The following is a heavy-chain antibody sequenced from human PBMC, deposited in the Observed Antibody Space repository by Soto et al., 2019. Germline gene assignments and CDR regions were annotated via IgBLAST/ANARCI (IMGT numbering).Heavy chain of an antibody. V-gene: IGHV4-30-2*01. Sequence: QLQLQESGSGLVRPSQTLSLTCAVSGGSISTFDYSWSWIRQAPGRGLEWIGSIYQSGRTYYIPSLKSRATMSLDKSKHQLSLKITSAVAAATARYYCAREMTIFGVAPGGGVDVWGQGTTCTVS. D-gene: IGHD3-3*01. CDR1: GGSISTFDYS. CDR3: AREMTIFGVAPGGGVDV. J-gene: IGHJ6*02. CDR2: IYQSGRT.